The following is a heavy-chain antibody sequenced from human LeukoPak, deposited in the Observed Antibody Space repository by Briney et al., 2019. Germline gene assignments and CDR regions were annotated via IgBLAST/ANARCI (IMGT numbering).Heavy chain of an antibody. Sequence: GGSLRLSCAASGLTFSSYWIHWVRQAPGKGLVWVSRINSDGSSTGYADSVKGRFTISRDNAKNTLYLQMNSLRAEDAAVYYCARESVAGTLWGQGTLVTVSS. CDR1: GLTFSSYW. D-gene: IGHD6-19*01. V-gene: IGHV3-74*01. CDR3: ARESVAGTL. J-gene: IGHJ4*02. CDR2: INSDGSST.